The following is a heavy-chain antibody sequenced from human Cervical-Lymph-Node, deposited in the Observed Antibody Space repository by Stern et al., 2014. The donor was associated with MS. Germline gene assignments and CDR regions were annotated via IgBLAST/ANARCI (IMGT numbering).Heavy chain of an antibody. Sequence: QVQLVESGPGLVKPSGTLSLTCAVSGGSLSNSNWWGWVRQTPEMGLEWIGEIHHSGTTNFSPALKSRVTMSVDKSKNQFSLEVKSVTAADTATYYCARVNSGYNWFDYWGKGALVTVSP. CDR1: GGSLSNSNW. CDR3: ARVNSGYNWFDY. V-gene: IGHV4-4*02. CDR2: IHHSGTT. D-gene: IGHD5-12*01. J-gene: IGHJ5*01.